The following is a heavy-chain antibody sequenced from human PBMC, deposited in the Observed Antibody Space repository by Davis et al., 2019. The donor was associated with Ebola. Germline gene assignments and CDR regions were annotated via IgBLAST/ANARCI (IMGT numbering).Heavy chain of an antibody. CDR1: GCTFRNYA. Sequence: GESLKISCAAPGCTFRNYAMHWVRQAPGKGLEWVAVVSHSERENFYADSVKGRFTISRDNSENTLYLQMNSLTADDTAVYYCARAVFHEVLDYWGQGTPVTVSS. V-gene: IGHV3-30*04. J-gene: IGHJ4*02. D-gene: IGHD3-3*01. CDR2: VSHSEREN. CDR3: ARAVFHEVLDY.